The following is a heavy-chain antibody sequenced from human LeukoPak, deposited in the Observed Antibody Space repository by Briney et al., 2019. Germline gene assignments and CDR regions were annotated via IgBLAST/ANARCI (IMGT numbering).Heavy chain of an antibody. CDR1: EFTFSRYA. V-gene: IGHV3-23*01. CDR3: ARVGPTLAFDI. J-gene: IGHJ3*02. CDR2: ISGTGGST. D-gene: IGHD3-16*01. Sequence: PGGSLRLSCAASEFTFSRYAMSWVRQAPGKGLEWVSTISGTGGSTYYADSVKGRFTISRDNAKNTLYLQMNSLRAEDTAVYYCARVGPTLAFDIWGQGTMVTVSS.